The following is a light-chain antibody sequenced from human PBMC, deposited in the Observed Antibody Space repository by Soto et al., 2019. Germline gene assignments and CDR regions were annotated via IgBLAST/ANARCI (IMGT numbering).Light chain of an antibody. J-gene: IGKJ4*01. V-gene: IGKV3-15*01. CDR2: GAF. CDR3: QQYKNWPPLT. CDR1: QSVTYN. Sequence: EIVMTQSQATLSVSPGETATLSCRASQSVTYNLAWYQQKPGQDTRLLIYGAFTRATGIPARFSGSGSGTEFTLTISSLHSEDFAVYYCQQYKNWPPLTFGGGTKVEIK.